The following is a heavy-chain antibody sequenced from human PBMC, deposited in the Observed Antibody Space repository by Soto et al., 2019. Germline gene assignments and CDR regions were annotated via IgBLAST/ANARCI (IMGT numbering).Heavy chain of an antibody. V-gene: IGHV3-53*01. Sequence: GGSLRLSCVASGLTVSHNYMAWVRQAPEMGLEWVSILYTEGTTYYADSVKGRSTNSRDSSKNTLFLQMDSLRAEDTAVYYCLRPRPSGENYGMDVWGQGTTVTVSS. CDR2: LYTEGTT. CDR3: LRPRPSGENYGMDV. J-gene: IGHJ6*02. CDR1: GLTVSHNY. D-gene: IGHD3-16*01.